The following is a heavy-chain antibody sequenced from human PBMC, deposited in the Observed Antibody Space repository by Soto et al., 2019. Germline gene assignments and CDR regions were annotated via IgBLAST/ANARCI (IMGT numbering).Heavy chain of an antibody. CDR3: ARKPRTVACLTDWYFDL. V-gene: IGHV3-13*01. J-gene: IGHJ2*01. CDR2: IHTAGDT. Sequence: GGCLRRACAASGFTFSDYDMHWVRQTTGKSLEWVAAIHTAGDTYYPGSVKGRFTISREGVKNSLYLQLNSLRAGDTAVYFCARKPRTVACLTDWYFDLWGRGTLVTVSP. D-gene: IGHD6-19*01. CDR1: GFTFSDYD.